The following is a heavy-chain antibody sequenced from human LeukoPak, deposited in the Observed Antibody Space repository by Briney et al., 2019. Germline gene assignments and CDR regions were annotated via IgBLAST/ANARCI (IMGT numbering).Heavy chain of an antibody. J-gene: IGHJ3*02. D-gene: IGHD3-22*01. CDR3: ARGLFLSGYLDAFDI. CDR1: GFTVSNKY. CDR2: IYCDGRT. V-gene: IGHV3-53*01. Sequence: GGSLRLSCAASGFTVSNKYMAWVRQAPGKGLEWVSLIYCDGRTYYADSVKGRCTSCRDGSKNTLYLQMNSLRVEDTAVYYCARGLFLSGYLDAFDIWGQGTVVTVSS.